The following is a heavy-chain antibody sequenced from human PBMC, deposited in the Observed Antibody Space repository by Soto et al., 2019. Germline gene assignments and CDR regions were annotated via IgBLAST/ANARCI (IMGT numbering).Heavy chain of an antibody. CDR1: GGSISSGGYY. J-gene: IGHJ4*02. D-gene: IGHD3-22*01. V-gene: IGHV4-31*03. CDR2: IYYSGST. CDR3: ARAVGSGYHHFDY. Sequence: PSETLSLTCTVSGGSISSGGYYWSWIRQHPGKGLEWIGYIYYSGSTYYNPSLKSRVTISVDTSKNQFSLKLISVTAADTAVYYCARAVGSGYHHFDYWGQGTLVTVSS.